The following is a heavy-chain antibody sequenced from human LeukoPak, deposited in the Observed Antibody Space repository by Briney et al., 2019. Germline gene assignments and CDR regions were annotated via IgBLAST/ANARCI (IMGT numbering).Heavy chain of an antibody. CDR3: ARLGTMVRGVIITTYYFDY. V-gene: IGHV4-34*01. Sequence: PSETLSLTCAVYGGSFSGYYWSWIRQPPGKGLEWIGEINHSGSTNYNPSLKSRVTISADTSKNQFSLKLSSVTAADTAVYYCARLGTMVRGVIITTYYFDYWGQGTLVTVSS. D-gene: IGHD3-10*01. CDR2: INHSGST. J-gene: IGHJ4*02. CDR1: GGSFSGYY.